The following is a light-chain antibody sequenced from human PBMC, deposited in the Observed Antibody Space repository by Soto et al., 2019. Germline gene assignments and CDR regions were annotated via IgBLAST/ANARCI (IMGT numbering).Light chain of an antibody. Sequence: DIQMTQSPSTLSASVGDRVTITCRASQSLSSRLAWYQQKPGKAPKLLIYDASTLESGVPSRFSGSESGTEFTLTISSLQPDDFATYYRQQYYSYSTFGPGTKVDIK. CDR1: QSLSSR. J-gene: IGKJ3*01. V-gene: IGKV1-5*01. CDR3: QQYYSYST. CDR2: DAS.